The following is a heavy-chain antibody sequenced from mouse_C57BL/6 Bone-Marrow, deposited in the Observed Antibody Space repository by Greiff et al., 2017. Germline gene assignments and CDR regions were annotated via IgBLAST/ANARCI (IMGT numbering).Heavy chain of an antibody. J-gene: IGHJ4*01. D-gene: IGHD2-1*01. V-gene: IGHV1-55*01. CDR2: IYPGSGST. Sequence: QVQLQQPGAELVKPGASVKMSCKASGYTFTSYWITWVKQRPGQGLEWIGDIYPGSGSTNYNEKFKSKATLTVDTSSSTAYMQLSSLTSEDSAVYYCARDYGNYHYYAMDYWGQGTSVTVSS. CDR3: ARDYGNYHYYAMDY. CDR1: GYTFTSYW.